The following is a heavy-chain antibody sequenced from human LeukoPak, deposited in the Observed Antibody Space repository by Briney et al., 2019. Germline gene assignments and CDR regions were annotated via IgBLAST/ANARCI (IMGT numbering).Heavy chain of an antibody. CDR3: AKYGGPGLLWFGELSLDFDY. D-gene: IGHD3-10*01. CDR1: GGSFSGYY. V-gene: IGHV4-34*01. J-gene: IGHJ4*02. CDR2: INHSGST. Sequence: SETLSLTCAVYGGSFSGYYWSWIRQPPGKGLEWIGEINHSGSTNYNPSLKSRVTISVDTSKNQFSLKLSSVTAADTAVYYCAKYGGPGLLWFGELSLDFDYWGQGTLVTVSS.